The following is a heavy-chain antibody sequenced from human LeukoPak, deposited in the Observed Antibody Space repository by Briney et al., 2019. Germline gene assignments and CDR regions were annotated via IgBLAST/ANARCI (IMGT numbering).Heavy chain of an antibody. CDR2: INSDGSSS. CDR1: GFTFSSYW. D-gene: IGHD4-17*01. CDR3: ARAYGDYAMYYFDY. Sequence: GGSLSLSCAASGFTFSSYWMHWVRQAPGKGLVWVSRINSDGSSSNYADSVKGRFTISRDNAKNTLYLQMNTLRAEDTAVYYCARAYGDYAMYYFDYWGQGTLVTVSS. J-gene: IGHJ4*02. V-gene: IGHV3-74*01.